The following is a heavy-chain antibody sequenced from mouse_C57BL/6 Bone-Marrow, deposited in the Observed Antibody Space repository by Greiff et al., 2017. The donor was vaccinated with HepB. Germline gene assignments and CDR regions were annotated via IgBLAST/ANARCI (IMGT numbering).Heavy chain of an antibody. Sequence: VQLQQSGAELARPGASVKLSCKASGYTFTSYGISWVKQRPGQGLEWIGEIYPRSGNTYYNEKFKGKATLTADKSSSTAYMELRSLTSEDSAVYFCAREVYYYGSFYYAMDYWGQGTSVTVSS. D-gene: IGHD1-1*01. V-gene: IGHV1-81*01. CDR3: AREVYYYGSFYYAMDY. CDR1: GYTFTSYG. CDR2: IYPRSGNT. J-gene: IGHJ4*01.